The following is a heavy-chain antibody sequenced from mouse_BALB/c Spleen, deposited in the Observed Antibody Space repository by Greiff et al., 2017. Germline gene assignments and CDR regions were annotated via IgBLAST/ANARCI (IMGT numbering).Heavy chain of an antibody. D-gene: IGHD1-1*01. CDR1: GYTFTDYE. J-gene: IGHJ4*01. Sequence: VQGVESGAELVRPGASVTLSCKASGYTFTDYEMHWVKQTPVHGLEWIGAIDPETGGTAYNQKFKGKATLTADKSSSTAYMELRSLTSEDSAVYYCTRALTTVVRGLYAMDYWGQGTSVTVSS. CDR3: TRALTTVVRGLYAMDY. V-gene: IGHV1-15*01. CDR2: IDPETGGT.